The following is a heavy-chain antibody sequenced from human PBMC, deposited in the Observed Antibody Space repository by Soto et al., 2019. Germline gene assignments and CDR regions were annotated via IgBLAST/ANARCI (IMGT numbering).Heavy chain of an antibody. CDR3: ARGVKPSLRYFDWLSQPPNNWFYP. Sequence: PSETLSLTCAVYGGSFSGYYWSWIRQPPGKGLEWIGEINHSGSTNYNPSLKSRVTISVDTSKNQFSLKLSSVTAADTAVYYCARGVKPSLRYFDWLSQPPNNWFYPWGQGTLVTVSS. V-gene: IGHV4-34*01. CDR1: GGSFSGYY. J-gene: IGHJ5*02. CDR2: INHSGST. D-gene: IGHD3-9*01.